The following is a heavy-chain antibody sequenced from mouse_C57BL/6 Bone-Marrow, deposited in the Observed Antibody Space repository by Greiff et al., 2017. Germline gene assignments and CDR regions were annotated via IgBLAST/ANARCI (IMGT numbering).Heavy chain of an antibody. CDR3: ARDALTGGYFDY. J-gene: IGHJ2*01. V-gene: IGHV7-1*01. CDR2: SRNKANDYTT. D-gene: IGHD4-1*01. CDR1: GFTFSDFY. Sequence: EVMLVESGGGLVQSGRSLRLSCATSGFTFSDFYMEWVRQAPGKGLEWIAASRNKANDYTTEYSASVKGRFIVSRDTSQSILYLQMNALRAEDTAIYYCARDALTGGYFDYWGQGTTLTVSS.